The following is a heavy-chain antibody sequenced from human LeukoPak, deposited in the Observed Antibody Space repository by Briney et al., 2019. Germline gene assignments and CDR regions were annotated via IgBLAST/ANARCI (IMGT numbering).Heavy chain of an antibody. J-gene: IGHJ4*02. CDR2: TYYRSKWYA. CDR3: ASDVGTSGWYTFDF. V-gene: IGHV6-1*01. CDR1: GDSVSSKNGA. D-gene: IGHD6-19*01. Sequence: SQTLSLTCAISGDSVSSKNGAWNWIRQSPSRGLEWLGRTYYRSKWYADYAVSVQGRISINSDTSKNQFSLQLSSVTPEDTAVYYCASDVGTSGWYTFDFWGQGTLVTVSS.